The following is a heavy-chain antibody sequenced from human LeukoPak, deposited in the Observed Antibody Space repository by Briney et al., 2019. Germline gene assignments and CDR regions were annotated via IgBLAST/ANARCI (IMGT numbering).Heavy chain of an antibody. CDR3: TRVGSSGSVDY. V-gene: IGHV3-11*06. D-gene: IGHD1-1*01. Sequence: GGSLRLSCAASGFTFSDYYMSWIRQAPWKGLEWVSYISSRTSDTNYIDSVKGRFTISRDNAKNSLYLQMNSLRAEDTAVYYCTRVGSSGSVDYWGQGTLVTVSS. J-gene: IGHJ4*02. CDR1: GFTFSDYY. CDR2: ISSRTSDT.